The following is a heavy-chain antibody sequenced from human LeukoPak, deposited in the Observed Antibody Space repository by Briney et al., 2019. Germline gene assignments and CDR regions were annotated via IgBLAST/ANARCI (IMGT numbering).Heavy chain of an antibody. Sequence: ASVKVSCKASGYTFTSYYMHWVRQAPGQGLEWMGIINPSGGDTSYAQKFQGRLTMTRDTSTNTVYMELTSLRAADTAVYYCAREVMDNLRFDYWGQGTLVTVS. CDR2: INPSGGDT. CDR1: GYTFTSYY. J-gene: IGHJ4*02. D-gene: IGHD1-14*01. CDR3: AREVMDNLRFDY. V-gene: IGHV1-46*01.